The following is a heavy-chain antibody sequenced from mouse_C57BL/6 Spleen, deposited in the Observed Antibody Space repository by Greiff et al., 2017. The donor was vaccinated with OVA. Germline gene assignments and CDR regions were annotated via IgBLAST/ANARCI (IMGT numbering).Heavy chain of an antibody. V-gene: IGHV3-6*01. CDR3: ARGAIYYGNYRYFDV. CDR1: GYSITSGYY. J-gene: IGHJ1*03. Sequence: VQLQQSGPGLVKPSQSLSLTCSVTGYSITSGYYWNWIRQFPGNKLEWMGYISYDGSNNYNPSLKNRISITRDTSKNQFFLKLNSVTTEDTATYDCARGAIYYGNYRYFDVWGTGTTVTVSS. CDR2: ISYDGSN. D-gene: IGHD2-1*01.